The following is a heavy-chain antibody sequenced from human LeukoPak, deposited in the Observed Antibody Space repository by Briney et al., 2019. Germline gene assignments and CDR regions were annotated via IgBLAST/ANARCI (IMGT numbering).Heavy chain of an antibody. V-gene: IGHV3-30*04. Sequence: GRSLRLSCAASGFTFSNFAMLWVRQAPGKGLEWVAFTSNDESNKNYADSVKGRFTISRDNSKNTLYLQMNSLRDEDTAVYYCARNRFLDYCGQGTLVTVSS. CDR1: GFTFSNFA. CDR2: TSNDESNK. D-gene: IGHD2/OR15-2a*01. J-gene: IGHJ4*02. CDR3: ARNRFLDY.